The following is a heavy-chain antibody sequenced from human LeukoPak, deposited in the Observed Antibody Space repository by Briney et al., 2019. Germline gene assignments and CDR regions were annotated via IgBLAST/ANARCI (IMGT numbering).Heavy chain of an antibody. CDR2: IYTSGST. D-gene: IGHD5-12*01. V-gene: IGHV4-61*02. CDR1: GGSISSGSYY. Sequence: SEILSLTCTVSGGSISSGSYYWSWIRQPAGKGLEWIGRIYTSGSTNYNPSLKSRVTISVDTSKNQFSLKLSSVTAADTAVYYCARSLGVTITQYGMDVWGQGTTVTVSS. CDR3: ARSLGVTITQYGMDV. J-gene: IGHJ6*02.